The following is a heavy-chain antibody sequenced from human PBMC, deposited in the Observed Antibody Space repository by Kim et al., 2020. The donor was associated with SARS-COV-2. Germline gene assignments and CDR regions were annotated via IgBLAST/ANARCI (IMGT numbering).Heavy chain of an antibody. V-gene: IGHV3-33*01. CDR1: GFTFSSYG. J-gene: IGHJ6*01. CDR3: AIGSWHDDEYYYYCMDV. D-gene: IGHD1-1*01. Sequence: GGSLRLSCAASGFTFSSYGMHWVRQAPGKGLEWVAVIWYDGSKKYYADSVKGRFTISRDNSKKTLYLQMNSLRAEDTAVYYCAIGSWHDDEYYYYCMDV. CDR2: IWYDGSKK.